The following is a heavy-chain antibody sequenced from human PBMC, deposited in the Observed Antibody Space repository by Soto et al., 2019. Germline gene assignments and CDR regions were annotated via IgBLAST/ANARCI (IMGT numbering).Heavy chain of an antibody. V-gene: IGHV3-49*03. J-gene: IGHJ4*02. D-gene: IGHD3-22*01. CDR2: IRSKAYGGTT. CDR1: GFTFGYYA. CDR3: TRDSDSSGYPLF. Sequence: GGSLRLSCTASGFTFGYYAMSWFRQAPGKGLEWVGFIRSKAYGGTTEYAASVKGRFTISRDDSKSIAYLQMNSLKTEDTAVYYCTRDSDSSGYPLFWGQGTLVTVSS.